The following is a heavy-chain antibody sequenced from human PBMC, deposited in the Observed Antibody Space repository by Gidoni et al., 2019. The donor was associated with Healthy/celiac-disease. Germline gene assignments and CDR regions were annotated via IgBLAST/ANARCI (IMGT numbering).Heavy chain of an antibody. V-gene: IGHV3-9*01. D-gene: IGHD6-13*01. CDR2: ISWNSGSI. J-gene: IGHJ3*02. CDR3: AKVYSSSWLDAFDI. Sequence: EVQLVESGGGLVQPGRSLRLSCAASGFPFDDYAMHWVRQAPGKGLEVVSGISWNSGSIGYADSVKGRFTISRDNAKNSLYLQMNSLRAEDTALYYCAKVYSSSWLDAFDIWGQGTMVTVSS. CDR1: GFPFDDYA.